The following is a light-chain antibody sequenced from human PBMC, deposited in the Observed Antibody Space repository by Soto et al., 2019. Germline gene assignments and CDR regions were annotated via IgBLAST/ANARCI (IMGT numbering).Light chain of an antibody. V-gene: IGLV2-23*01. Sequence: QSALTQPASVSGSPGQSITIYCTGTSSDVRSNSLVSWYQQHPGKAPRLMIYEGSKRPSGVSNRFSGSRSANTASLTISGLQADDESEYYCSAYVGSTVVFGGGTKLTVL. CDR3: SAYVGSTVV. J-gene: IGLJ2*01. CDR1: SSDVRSNSL. CDR2: EGS.